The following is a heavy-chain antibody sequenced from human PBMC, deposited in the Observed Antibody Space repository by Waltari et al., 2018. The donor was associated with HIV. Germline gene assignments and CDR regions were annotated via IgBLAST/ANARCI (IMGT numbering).Heavy chain of an antibody. CDR3: ARVPFASSWSADSFDV. CDR1: GFRVSDHG. CDR2: IWYDGSKK. J-gene: IGHJ3*01. D-gene: IGHD6-13*01. V-gene: IGHV3-33*01. Sequence: VHLAEPGGGVVQPGRSRRLSCAASGFRVSDHGMHWVRQAPGKGLQWVAVIWYDGSKKEYSDSVKGRFTISKDNSKNTLFLQMNSLRVDDTAVYFCARVPFASSWSADSFDVWGPGTRITVSS.